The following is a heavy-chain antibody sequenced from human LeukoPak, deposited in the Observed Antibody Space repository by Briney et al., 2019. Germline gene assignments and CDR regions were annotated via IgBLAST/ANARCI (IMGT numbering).Heavy chain of an antibody. V-gene: IGHV2-70*11. Sequence: ASGPALVKPTQTLTLTCTFSGFSLSTSGMCVSWIRQPPGKALEWLARIDWDDDKYYSTSLKTRLTIPKDTSKNQVVLTMTNMDPVDTATYYCARINMITFGGVIIDYWGQGTLVTVSS. CDR3: ARINMITFGGVIIDY. D-gene: IGHD3-16*02. J-gene: IGHJ4*02. CDR2: IDWDDDK. CDR1: GFSLSTSGMC.